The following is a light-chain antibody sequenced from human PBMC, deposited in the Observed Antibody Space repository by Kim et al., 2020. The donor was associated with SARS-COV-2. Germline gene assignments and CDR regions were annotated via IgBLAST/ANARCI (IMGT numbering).Light chain of an antibody. J-gene: IGKJ2*01. CDR2: GAS. CDR1: QSISSW. Sequence: DIQMTQSPSTLSASVGDRITITCRASQSISSWLAWYQQRPGKAPKLLIYGASTLESGVPSRFSGSGSGTEFTLTISSLQPDDFATYYCQQYNSYSYTFGQGTKLEI. CDR3: QQYNSYSYT. V-gene: IGKV1-5*01.